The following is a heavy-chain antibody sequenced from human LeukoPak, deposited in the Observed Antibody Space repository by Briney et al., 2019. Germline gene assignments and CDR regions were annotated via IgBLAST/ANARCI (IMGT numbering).Heavy chain of an antibody. CDR3: VGTDYYMYV. CDR1: GGSISSHY. Sequence: SETLSLTCTVSGGSISSHYWSWIRQPPGKGLEWIGYIYYSGSTNYNPSLKSRVTISVDTSKNQFSLKLSSVTAADTAVYYCVGTDYYMYVWGKGTTGSVS. V-gene: IGHV4-59*11. D-gene: IGHD6-13*01. CDR2: IYYSGST. J-gene: IGHJ6*03.